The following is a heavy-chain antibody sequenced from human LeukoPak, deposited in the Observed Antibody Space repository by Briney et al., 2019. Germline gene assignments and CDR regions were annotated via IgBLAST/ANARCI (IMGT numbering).Heavy chain of an antibody. J-gene: IGHJ5*01. V-gene: IGHV3-23*01. D-gene: IGHD3-10*01. CDR1: GFTFSNYV. CDR2: ISGSGGST. Sequence: GGSLRLSCAASGFTFSNYVMSWVRRAPEKGLQWVSSISGSGGSTYYADSVKGRFTISRDSPKNTVYLQMNRLRGEDTAVYFCAKGSSPDYYGSGRFDSWGQGILVTVSS. CDR3: AKGSSPDYYGSGRFDS.